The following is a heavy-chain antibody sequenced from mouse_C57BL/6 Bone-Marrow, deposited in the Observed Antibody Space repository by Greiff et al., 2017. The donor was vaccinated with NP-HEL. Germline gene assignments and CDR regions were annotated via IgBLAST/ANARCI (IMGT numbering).Heavy chain of an antibody. CDR2: IDPENGDT. V-gene: IGHV14-4*01. CDR1: GFNITDDY. J-gene: IGHJ3*01. Sequence: EVQLQQSGAELVRPGASVKLSCTASGFNITDDYMHWVKQRPEQGLEWIGWIDPENGDTEYDPKFKGKATITADTSSTTAYLQLSSLTSEDTAVYYCTTFYIAYWGQGTLVTVSA. CDR3: TTFYIAY. D-gene: IGHD1-3*01.